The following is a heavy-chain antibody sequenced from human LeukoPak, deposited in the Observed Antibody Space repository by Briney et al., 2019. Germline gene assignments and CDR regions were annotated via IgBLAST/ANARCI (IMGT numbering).Heavy chain of an antibody. J-gene: IGHJ4*02. D-gene: IGHD6-19*01. CDR1: WFTVSSNY. V-gene: IGHV3-53*01. CDR3: VRVGYRSGCYRD. CDR2: IYTGDTT. Sequence: GGSLRLSCAASWFTVSSNYISWVRQAPGKGLELDSVIYTGDTTYYAHPVKRRFTISITNSKNTVYLPMNSLTADDTAVYYCVRVGYRSGCYRDWGQGTLVTASS.